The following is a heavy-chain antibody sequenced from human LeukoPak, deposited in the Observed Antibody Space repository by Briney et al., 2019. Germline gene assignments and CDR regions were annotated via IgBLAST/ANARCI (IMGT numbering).Heavy chain of an antibody. J-gene: IGHJ3*02. V-gene: IGHV3-21*01. CDR2: ISSSSSYI. Sequence: GGSLRLSCAASGSTFSSYSMNWVRQAPGKGLEWVSSISSSSSYIYYADSVKGRFTISRDNAKNSLYLQMNSPRAEDTAVYYCARDTTRYYYDSSYDAFDIWGQGTMVTVSS. D-gene: IGHD3-22*01. CDR3: ARDTTRYYYDSSYDAFDI. CDR1: GSTFSSYS.